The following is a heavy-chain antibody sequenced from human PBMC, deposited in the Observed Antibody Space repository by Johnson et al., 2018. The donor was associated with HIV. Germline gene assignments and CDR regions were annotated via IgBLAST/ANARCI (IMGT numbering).Heavy chain of an antibody. J-gene: IGHJ3*02. Sequence: VQLVESGGGLVQPGGSLRLSCTASGFTFSTYWMHWIRQAPGKGLVWVSRLNSAGNVTDYADSVKGRFTVSRDNANNALYLQMNSLRAEDTAVYFCTRGPLTVGATRDALDIWGHGTMVTVSS. CDR1: GFTFSTYW. CDR3: TRGPLTVGATRDALDI. V-gene: IGHV3-74*02. D-gene: IGHD1-26*01. CDR2: LNSAGNVT.